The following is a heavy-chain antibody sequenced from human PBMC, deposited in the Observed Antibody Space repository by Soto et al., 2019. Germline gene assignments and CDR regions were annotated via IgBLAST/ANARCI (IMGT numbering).Heavy chain of an antibody. V-gene: IGHV3-23*01. Sequence: GGSLRLSCAASGFPFSSYAMSWVRQAPGKGLEWVSAISGSGGSTYYADSVKGRFTISRDNSKNTLYLQMNSLRAEDTAVYYCAKDRRSSAYYYYYMDVWGKGTTVTVSS. CDR2: ISGSGGST. J-gene: IGHJ6*03. D-gene: IGHD6-6*01. CDR1: GFPFSSYA. CDR3: AKDRRSSAYYYYYMDV.